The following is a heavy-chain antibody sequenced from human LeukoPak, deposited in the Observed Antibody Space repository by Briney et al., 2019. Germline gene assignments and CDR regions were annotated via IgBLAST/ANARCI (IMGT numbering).Heavy chain of an antibody. CDR2: ISAYNGNT. CDR1: GYTFTSYG. D-gene: IGHD2-15*01. V-gene: IGHV1-18*01. J-gene: IGHJ4*02. Sequence: ASVKVSCKASGYTFTSYGISWVRQAPGQGLEWMGWISAYNGNTNYAQNLQGRVTMTTDTSTSTAYMELRSLRSDDTAVYYCARDNKLVVVVAASDYWGQGTLVTVSS. CDR3: ARDNKLVVVVAASDY.